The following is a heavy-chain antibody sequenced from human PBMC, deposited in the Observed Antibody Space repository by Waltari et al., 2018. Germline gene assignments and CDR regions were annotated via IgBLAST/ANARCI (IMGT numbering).Heavy chain of an antibody. Sequence: GQGLEWMGGIIPIFGTANYAQKFQGRVTITTDESTSTAYMELSSLRSEDTAVYYCARGGAASYYFDYWGQGTLVTVSS. V-gene: IGHV1-69*05. D-gene: IGHD6-13*01. CDR2: IIPIFGTA. J-gene: IGHJ4*02. CDR3: ARGGAASYYFDY.